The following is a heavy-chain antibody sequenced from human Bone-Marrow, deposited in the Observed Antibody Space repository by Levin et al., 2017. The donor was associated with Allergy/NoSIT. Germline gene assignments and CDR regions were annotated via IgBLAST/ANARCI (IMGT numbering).Heavy chain of an antibody. D-gene: IGHD2-8*01. CDR1: GFTFSSYA. V-gene: IGHV3-30-3*01. CDR2: ISYDGSNK. CDR3: ARDRIVLMVYAISPRGVYYYYGMDV. Sequence: GGSLRLSCAASGFTFSSYAMHWVRQAPGKGLEWVAVISYDGSNKYYADSVKGRFTISRDNSKNTLYLQMNSLRAEDTAVYYCARDRIVLMVYAISPRGVYYYYGMDVWGQGTTVTVSS. J-gene: IGHJ6*02.